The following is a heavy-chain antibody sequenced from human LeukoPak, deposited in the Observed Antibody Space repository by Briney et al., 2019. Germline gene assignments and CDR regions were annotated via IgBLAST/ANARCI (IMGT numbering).Heavy chain of an antibody. Sequence: SQTLSLTCAISVDSLFINCGASNGTRQSPSRGLEWLGRTYYRSKWYNDYAVSVKSRITINPDTSKNQFSLQLNSVTPEDTAVYFYASGPSSTNLWFGEATCDHWGQGTLVTVSS. CDR3: ASGPSSTNLWFGEATCDH. V-gene: IGHV6-1*01. CDR2: TYYRSKWYN. CDR1: VDSLFINCGA. J-gene: IGHJ4*02. D-gene: IGHD3-10*01.